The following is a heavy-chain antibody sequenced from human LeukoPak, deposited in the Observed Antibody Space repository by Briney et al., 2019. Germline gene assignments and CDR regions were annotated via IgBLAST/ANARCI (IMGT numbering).Heavy chain of an antibody. CDR1: GDSIDSSTYY. D-gene: IGHD3-22*01. V-gene: IGHV4-39*01. CDR3: ARLGSTMILVATT. J-gene: IGHJ4*02. CDR2: IYYSGGT. Sequence: SETLSLTCTVSGDSIDSSTYYWGWIRQPPGKGLEWIGSIYYSGGTYSNPSLKSRVTISIDTSKNQFSLKLSSVTAADTAMYYCARLGSTMILVATTWGQGTLVTVSS.